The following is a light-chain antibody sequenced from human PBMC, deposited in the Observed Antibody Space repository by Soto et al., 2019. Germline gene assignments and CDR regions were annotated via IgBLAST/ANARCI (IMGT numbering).Light chain of an antibody. Sequence: DIQMTQSPSSLSASVGDSVTLTCRASQRLFSFLNWYQQAPGRAPKLLISTAYKLQSGVPSRFSGSESGTEFTITISILQPEDFAIYFCQQTYSAPFTFGPGTKVDVK. CDR3: QQTYSAPFT. CDR2: TAY. CDR1: QRLFSF. V-gene: IGKV1-39*01. J-gene: IGKJ3*01.